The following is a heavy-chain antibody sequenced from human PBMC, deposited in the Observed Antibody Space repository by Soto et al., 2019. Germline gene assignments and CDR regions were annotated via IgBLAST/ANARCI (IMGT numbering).Heavy chain of an antibody. Sequence: EVQLVESGGGLVKPGGSLRLSCAASGFTFSNAWMNWVRQAPGKGLEWVGRIKSKTDGGTTDYAAPVKGRFTISRDDSKNTLYLQMNSLKTEDTAVYYCTTGFWGYGETFALYGMDVWGQGTTVTVSS. V-gene: IGHV3-15*07. CDR3: TTGFWGYGETFALYGMDV. CDR2: IKSKTDGGTT. CDR1: GFTFSNAW. J-gene: IGHJ6*02. D-gene: IGHD3-16*01.